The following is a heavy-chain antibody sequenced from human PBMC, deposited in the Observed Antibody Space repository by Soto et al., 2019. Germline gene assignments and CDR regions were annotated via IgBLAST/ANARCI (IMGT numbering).Heavy chain of an antibody. CDR3: ARHDDYGDYNNWFDP. D-gene: IGHD4-17*01. Sequence: ASETLSLTCTVSGGSVSSGSYYWSWIRQPPGKGREWIGYIYYSGSTNYNPSLKSRVTISVDTSKNQFSLKLSSVTAADTAVYYCARHDDYGDYNNWFDPWGQGTLVTVSS. CDR2: IYYSGST. CDR1: GGSVSSGSYY. V-gene: IGHV4-61*01. J-gene: IGHJ5*02.